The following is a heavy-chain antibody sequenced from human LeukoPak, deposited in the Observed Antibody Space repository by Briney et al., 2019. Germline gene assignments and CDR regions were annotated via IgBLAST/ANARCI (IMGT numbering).Heavy chain of an antibody. Sequence: GGSLRLSCAASGFTFSYYAMSWVRQAPGKGLEWVSAISGGGGNTYYADSVMGRFTISRDNSKNTLFLQMNTLRAEDTAVYYCAKSGWDYDSSASYYTVDYWGQGTLVTVSS. CDR3: AKSGWDYDSSASYYTVDY. D-gene: IGHD3-22*01. CDR1: GFTFSYYA. V-gene: IGHV3-23*01. CDR2: ISGGGGNT. J-gene: IGHJ4*02.